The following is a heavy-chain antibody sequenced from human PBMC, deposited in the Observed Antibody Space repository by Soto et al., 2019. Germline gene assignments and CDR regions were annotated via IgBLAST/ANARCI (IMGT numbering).Heavy chain of an antibody. CDR3: ARDEQAGWFGEPNWFDP. V-gene: IGHV1-18*01. Sequence: ASVKVSCKASGYTFTSYGISWVRQAPGQGLEWMGWISAYNGNTNYAQKLQGRVTMTTDTSTSTAYMELRSLRSDDTAVYYCARDEQAGWFGEPNWFDPWDQGTLVTVSS. D-gene: IGHD3-10*01. CDR1: GYTFTSYG. J-gene: IGHJ5*02. CDR2: ISAYNGNT.